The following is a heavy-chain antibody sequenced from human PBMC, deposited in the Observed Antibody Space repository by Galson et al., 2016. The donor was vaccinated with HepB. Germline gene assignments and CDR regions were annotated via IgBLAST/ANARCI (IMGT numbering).Heavy chain of an antibody. V-gene: IGHV6-1*01. CDR2: TYYRSKWRT. Sequence: CAISGDSFSSYSAAWNWIRQSPSGGLEWLGRTYYRSKWRTEYALFVKSRITIDPDTSKNQFSLQVKSVTPEDTAVYYCARDGGSGGFDYWGQGTLVTFSS. CDR3: ARDGGSGGFDY. CDR1: GDSFSSYSAA. J-gene: IGHJ4*02. D-gene: IGHD3-10*01.